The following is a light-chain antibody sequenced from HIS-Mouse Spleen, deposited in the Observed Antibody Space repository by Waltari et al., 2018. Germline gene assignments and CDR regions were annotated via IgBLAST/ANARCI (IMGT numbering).Light chain of an antibody. V-gene: IGKV3-11*01. J-gene: IGKJ4*01. CDR2: DAS. CDR3: QQRSNWPPALT. CDR1: QSVSSY. Sequence: EIVLTQSPATLSLSPGERATLSCRASQSVSSYLAWYQQKPGQAPRLLIYDASNRATGIPARFSGSGSGTDFTLTISSLEPEYFAVYYCQQRSNWPPALTFGGGTKVEIK.